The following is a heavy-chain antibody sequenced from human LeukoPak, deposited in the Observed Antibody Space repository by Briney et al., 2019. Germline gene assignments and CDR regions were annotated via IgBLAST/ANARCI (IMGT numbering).Heavy chain of an antibody. V-gene: IGHV3-73*01. J-gene: IGHJ6*03. CDR3: TRTSVVPAAIYYYYYMDV. D-gene: IGHD2-2*01. Sequence: PGGSLKLSCAASGFIFSGSAMHWVRQASGKGLEWVGRIRSKANSYATAYAASVKGRFTISRDDSKNTAYLQMNSLKTEDTAVYYCTRTSVVPAAIYYYYYMDVWGKGTTVTVSS. CDR2: IRSKANSYAT. CDR1: GFIFSGSA.